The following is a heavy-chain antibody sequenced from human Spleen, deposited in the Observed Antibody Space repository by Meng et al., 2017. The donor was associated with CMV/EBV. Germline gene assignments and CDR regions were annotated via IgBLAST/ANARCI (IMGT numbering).Heavy chain of an antibody. Sequence: SVKVSCKASGGTFTNYAISWVRQAPGQGPEWMGGIIPVFTTAVYAQKFQDRLTITTDRSTSTAYMELRSLRSEDTAIYYCARVAGNEGFDPWGQGTLVTVSS. J-gene: IGHJ5*02. V-gene: IGHV1-69*05. D-gene: IGHD4-23*01. CDR3: ARVAGNEGFDP. CDR2: IIPVFTTA. CDR1: GGTFTNYA.